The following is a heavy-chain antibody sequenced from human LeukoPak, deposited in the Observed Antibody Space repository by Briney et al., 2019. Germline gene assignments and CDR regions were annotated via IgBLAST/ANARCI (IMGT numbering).Heavy chain of an antibody. CDR1: GGSISNKY. V-gene: IGHV4-59*01. Sequence: SETLSLTCTVSGGSISNKYWSWIRQPPGKGLEWIGYIYYSGSTNYNPSLKSRVTISVDTSKNQFSLKLSSVTAADTAVYYCARSPYDFWSGFSGDYYYYYMDVWGKGTTVTVSS. D-gene: IGHD3-3*01. CDR2: IYYSGST. J-gene: IGHJ6*03. CDR3: ARSPYDFWSGFSGDYYYYYMDV.